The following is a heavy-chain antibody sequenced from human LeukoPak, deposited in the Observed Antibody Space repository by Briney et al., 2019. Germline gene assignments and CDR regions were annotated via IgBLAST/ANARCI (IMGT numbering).Heavy chain of an antibody. CDR1: GGSIGIYH. J-gene: IGHJ3*02. CDR2: IYHNGST. CDR3: ARGVGEDDAFDI. V-gene: IGHV4-59*08. D-gene: IGHD3-10*01. Sequence: SETLSLTCAVSGGSIGIYHWSWIRQPPGKGLEWIGYIYHNGSTNYNPSLKSRVSISVDTSKNQFSLKLTSVTAADTAVYYCARGVGEDDAFDIWGQGTMVTVSS.